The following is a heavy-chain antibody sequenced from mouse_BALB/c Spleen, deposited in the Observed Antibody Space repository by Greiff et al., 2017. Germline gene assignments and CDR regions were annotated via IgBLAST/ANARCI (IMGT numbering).Heavy chain of an antibody. CDR3: TRIREGSGYAWCAE. V-gene: IGHV1-15*01. J-gene: IGHJ3*01. CDR2: IDPETGGT. Sequence: VQLQQSGAELVRPGASVTLSCKASGYTFTDYEMHWVKQTPVHGLEWIGAIDPETGGTAYNQKFKGKATLTADKSSSTAYMELRSLTSEDSAVYYCTRIREGSGYAWCAEWGQGTLGTVAA. D-gene: IGHD3-1*01. CDR1: GYTFTDYE.